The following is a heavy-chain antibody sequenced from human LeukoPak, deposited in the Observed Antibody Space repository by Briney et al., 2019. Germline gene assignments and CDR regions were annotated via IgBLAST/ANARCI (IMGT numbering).Heavy chain of an antibody. V-gene: IGHV4-39*01. CDR3: ASPSVDCGGGCYYFGFFDY. CDR1: GGSISSSSYY. D-gene: IGHD2-21*02. J-gene: IGHJ4*02. CDR2: IYYSGST. Sequence: SETLSLTCTVSGGSISSSSYYWGWIRQPPGKGLEWIGSIYYSGSTYYNPSLKSRVTISVDTSKNQFSLKLSSVTAADTAVYYCASPSVDCGGGCYYFGFFDYWGQGTLVTVSS.